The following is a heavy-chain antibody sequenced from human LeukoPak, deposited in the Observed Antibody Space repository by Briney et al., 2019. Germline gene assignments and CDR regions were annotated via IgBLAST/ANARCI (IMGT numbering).Heavy chain of an antibody. Sequence: GESLQISCKDSGYSFTSYWIGWVGQMPGKGLEWMGCIYTGDSDSRYSQYFQGQVTISADKSIDTANLQCSSLKTSDTAIYCGARRGEAMDPSDYWGQGALVTVSS. CDR1: GYSFTSYW. D-gene: IGHD5-18*01. CDR3: ARRGEAMDPSDY. CDR2: IYTGDSDS. V-gene: IGHV5-51*01. J-gene: IGHJ4*02.